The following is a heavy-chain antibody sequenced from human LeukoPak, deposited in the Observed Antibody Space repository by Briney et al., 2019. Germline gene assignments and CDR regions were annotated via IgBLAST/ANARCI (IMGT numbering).Heavy chain of an antibody. CDR3: ARESPGAEYYYYMDV. J-gene: IGHJ6*03. CDR1: GGSISSYY. D-gene: IGHD4/OR15-4a*01. CDR2: IYYSGST. V-gene: IGHV4-59*01. Sequence: SETLSLTCTVSGGSISSYYWSWIRQSPGKGLEWIGYIYYSGSTNYNPSLKSRVTISVDTSKNQFSLKLSSVTAADTAVYYCARESPGAEYYYYMDVWGKGTTVTVSS.